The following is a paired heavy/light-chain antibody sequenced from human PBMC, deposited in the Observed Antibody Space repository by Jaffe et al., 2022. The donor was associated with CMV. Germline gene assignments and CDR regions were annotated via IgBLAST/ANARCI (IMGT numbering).Light chain of an antibody. V-gene: IGKV2D-29*01. CDR1: HSLLQSDGRTY. J-gene: IGKJ5*01. CDR2: EVS. CDR3: MQSLEPPIT. Sequence: DIVMTQTPLSLSVTPGQPASISCKSTHSLLQSDGRTYLYWFLQKPGQPPQLLIYEVSNRFSRVPDRFSGSGSGTEFTLKISRVEAEDGGIYYCMQSLEPPITFGQGTRLEIK.
Heavy chain of an antibody. V-gene: IGHV3-49*05. J-gene: IGHJ4*02. D-gene: IGHD3-3*01. CDR1: GFPFGDYA. CDR2: ITSKTYGGTT. CDR3: TRALSAATFWDY. Sequence: EVQLVESGGGLVNPGRSLRLSCSASGFPFGDYAINWFRQAPRKGLEWVGFITSKTYGGTTEYAASVKGRFSISRDDSKGIAFLQMNSLKTEDTGVYYCTRALSAATFWDYWGQGTQVTVSS.